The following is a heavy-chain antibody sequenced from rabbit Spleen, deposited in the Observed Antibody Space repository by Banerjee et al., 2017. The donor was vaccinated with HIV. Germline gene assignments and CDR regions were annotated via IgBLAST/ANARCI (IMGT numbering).Heavy chain of an antibody. CDR1: GVSFSSGYD. Sequence: QSLAESGGDLVKPGASLTLTCTASGVSFSSGYDMCWVRQAPGKGLEWIACIDSRSSDFTYFASWAKGRFTISKTSSTTVTLQMTSLTAADTTTYFCARDSGSSFSSYGMDLWGPGTLVTVS. J-gene: IGHJ6*01. D-gene: IGHD8-1*01. CDR3: ARDSGSSFSSYGMDL. CDR2: IDSRSSDFT. V-gene: IGHV1S40*01.